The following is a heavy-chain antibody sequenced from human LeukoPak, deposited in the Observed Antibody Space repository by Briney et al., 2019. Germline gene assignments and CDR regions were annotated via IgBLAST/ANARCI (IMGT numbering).Heavy chain of an antibody. V-gene: IGHV3-23*01. CDR2: ISGSGGST. J-gene: IGHJ3*02. D-gene: IGHD6-13*01. Sequence: PGGSLRLSCAASGFTFSSYAMSWVRQAPGKGLEWVSAISGSGGSTYYADPVKGRFTISRDNSKNTLYLQMNSLRAEDTAVYYCAKDLYSSPNAFDIWGQGTMVTVSS. CDR3: AKDLYSSPNAFDI. CDR1: GFTFSSYA.